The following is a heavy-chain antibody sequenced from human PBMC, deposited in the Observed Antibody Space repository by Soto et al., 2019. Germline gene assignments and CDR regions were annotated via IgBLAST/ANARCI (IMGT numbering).Heavy chain of an antibody. CDR3: ARVRRYCSGGSCLDYYYYMDV. V-gene: IGHV3-7*01. CDR1: GFTFSSYW. D-gene: IGHD2-15*01. Sequence: GGSLRLSCAASGFTFSSYWMSWVRQAPGKGLEWVANIKQDGSEKYYVDSVKGRFTISRDNAKNSLYLQMNSLRAEDTAVYYCARVRRYCSGGSCLDYYYYMDVWGKGTTVTVSS. CDR2: IKQDGSEK. J-gene: IGHJ6*03.